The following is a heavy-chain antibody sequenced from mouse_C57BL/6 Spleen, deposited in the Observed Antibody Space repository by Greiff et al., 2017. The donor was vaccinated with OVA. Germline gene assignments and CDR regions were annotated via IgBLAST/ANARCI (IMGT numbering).Heavy chain of an antibody. D-gene: IGHD2-10*02. Sequence: EVQLVESGGGLVKPGGSLKLSCAASGFTFSDYGMHWVRQAPEKGLEWVAYISSGSSTRYYADTVRGRFTISRDNAKNTLFLQMTSLRSEDTAMYYCARPGYGNFYYAMDYWGQGTSVTVSS. CDR3: ARPGYGNFYYAMDY. CDR1: GFTFSDYG. V-gene: IGHV5-17*01. CDR2: ISSGSSTR. J-gene: IGHJ4*01.